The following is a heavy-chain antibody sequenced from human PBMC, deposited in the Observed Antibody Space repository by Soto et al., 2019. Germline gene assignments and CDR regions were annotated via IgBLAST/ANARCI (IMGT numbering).Heavy chain of an antibody. CDR2: ISYDGSNK. CDR1: GFTLSSYA. V-gene: IGHV3-30-3*01. D-gene: IGHD2-15*01. J-gene: IGHJ6*02. CDR3: ARDPLGYCSGGSCYPSVLNYYGMDV. Sequence: XGSLRLSCAAAGFTLSSYAMHWVRQAPGKGLDWVAVISYDGSNKYYADSVKGRFTISRDNSKNTLYLQMDSLRAEDTAVYYCARDPLGYCSGGSCYPSVLNYYGMDVWGQGTTVTVSS.